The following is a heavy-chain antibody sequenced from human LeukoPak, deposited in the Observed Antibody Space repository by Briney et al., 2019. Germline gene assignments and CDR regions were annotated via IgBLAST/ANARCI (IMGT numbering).Heavy chain of an antibody. CDR3: ARGSSSWYGRTWVDY. D-gene: IGHD6-13*01. Sequence: PGGSLRLSCAASGFTFSSYWMHWVRQAPGKGLEWVANIKQDGSEKYYVDSVKGRFTISRDNAKNSLYLQMNSLRAEDTAVYYCARGSSSWYGRTWVDYWGQGTLVTVSS. V-gene: IGHV3-7*04. J-gene: IGHJ4*02. CDR1: GFTFSSYW. CDR2: IKQDGSEK.